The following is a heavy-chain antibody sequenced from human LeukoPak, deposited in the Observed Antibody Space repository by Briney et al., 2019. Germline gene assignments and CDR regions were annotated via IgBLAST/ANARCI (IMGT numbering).Heavy chain of an antibody. J-gene: IGHJ5*02. V-gene: IGHV3-21*01. D-gene: IGHD3-10*01. CDR1: GFTFSSYS. Sequence: GGSLRLSCAASGFTFSSYSMNWVRQAPGKGLEWVSSISSSSSYIYYADSVKGRFTISRDNAKNSLYLQMNSLRAEDTASSNDQRESPYYYCVGSYYMGNWFDPWGQGTLVTVSS. CDR2: ISSSSSYI. CDR3: QRESPYYYCVGSYYMGNWFDP.